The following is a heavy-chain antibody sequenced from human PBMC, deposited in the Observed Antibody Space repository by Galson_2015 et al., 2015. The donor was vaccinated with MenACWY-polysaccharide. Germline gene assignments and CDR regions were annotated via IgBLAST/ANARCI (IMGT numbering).Heavy chain of an antibody. CDR2: IKQDGSER. V-gene: IGHV3-7*01. CDR3: ARVRLRDVGRYFDC. J-gene: IGHJ4*02. D-gene: IGHD1-26*01. Sequence: SLRLSCAASEFTFSSFWMAWVRQAPGKGLEWVANIKQDGSERYYVDSVQGRFTISRDNVENSLFLQMNSLRAEDTAVYYCARVRLRDVGRYFDCWGQGTLVTVSP. CDR1: EFTFSSFW.